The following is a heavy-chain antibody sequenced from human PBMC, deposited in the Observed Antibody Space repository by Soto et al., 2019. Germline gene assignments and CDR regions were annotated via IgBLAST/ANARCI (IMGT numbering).Heavy chain of an antibody. CDR1: GYTFTGYY. D-gene: IGHD6-19*01. CDR3: ASGIAVAVYPYGMDV. J-gene: IGHJ6*02. Sequence: ASVKVSCKASGYTFTGYYMHWVRQAPGQGLEWMGWINPNSGGTNYAQKFQGWVTMTRDTSTSTVYMELSSLRSEDTAVYYCASGIAVAVYPYGMDVWGQGTTVTVSS. CDR2: INPNSGGT. V-gene: IGHV1-2*04.